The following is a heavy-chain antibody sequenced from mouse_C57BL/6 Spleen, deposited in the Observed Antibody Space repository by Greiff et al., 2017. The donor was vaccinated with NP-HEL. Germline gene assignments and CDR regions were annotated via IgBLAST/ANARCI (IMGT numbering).Heavy chain of an antibody. V-gene: IGHV1-55*01. CDR1: GYTFTSYW. D-gene: IGHD4-1*01. Sequence: VKLMESGAELVKPGASVKMSCKASGYTFTSYWITWVKQRPGQGLEWIGDIYPGSGSTNYNEKFKSKATLTVDTSSSTAYTQLSSLTSEDSAVYYCARLGEYFDVWGTGTTVTVSS. CDR3: ARLGEYFDV. CDR2: IYPGSGST. J-gene: IGHJ1*03.